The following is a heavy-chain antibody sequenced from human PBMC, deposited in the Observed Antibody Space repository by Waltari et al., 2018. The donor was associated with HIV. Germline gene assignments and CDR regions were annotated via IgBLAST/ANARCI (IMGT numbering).Heavy chain of an antibody. Sequence: QVQLVQSGAEVKKPGASVKVSCKASGYTFTGYYMHWARQAPGQGLEWMGWINPNGGGTKYAQKFQGRVTMTRGTSISTAYMELSRLRSDDTAVYYCARGPPYYYGLGSPGGGWFDPWGQGTLVTVSS. J-gene: IGHJ5*02. CDR1: GYTFTGYY. D-gene: IGHD3-10*01. CDR3: ARGPPYYYGLGSPGGGWFDP. V-gene: IGHV1-2*02. CDR2: INPNGGGT.